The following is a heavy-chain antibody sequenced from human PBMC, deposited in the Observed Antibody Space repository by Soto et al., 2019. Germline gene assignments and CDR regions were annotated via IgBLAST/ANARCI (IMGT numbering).Heavy chain of an antibody. CDR3: AKDFYDSRGNYYEINWFDP. CDR2: ILRSGTIT. V-gene: IGHV3-23*01. Sequence: EVQILESGGGLVQPGGSLRLSCAASGFTFDSYAMAWVRQAPGKGLEWVSSILRSGTITYYADSVKGRFIISRDNSKNMMFLQMNSLRADDTAVYFCAKDFYDSRGNYYEINWFDPWGQGTLVTVSS. J-gene: IGHJ5*02. D-gene: IGHD3-22*01. CDR1: GFTFDSYA.